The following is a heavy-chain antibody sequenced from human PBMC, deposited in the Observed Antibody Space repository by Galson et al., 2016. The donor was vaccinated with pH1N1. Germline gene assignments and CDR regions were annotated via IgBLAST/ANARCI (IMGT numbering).Heavy chain of an antibody. CDR1: GGTFSNSA. D-gene: IGHD3-10*01. J-gene: IGHJ6*02. CDR3: SSAGPLVREFLYYSDALDV. CDR2: ISPIFGSI. Sequence: SVKVSCKASGGTFSNSAISWVRQAPGQGLEWMGGISPIFGSINYAQRFQGSVTITADLFTNTVYIELSSLRSEDTAIYYCSSAGPLVREFLYYSDALDVWGQGTTVTVSS. V-gene: IGHV1-69*13.